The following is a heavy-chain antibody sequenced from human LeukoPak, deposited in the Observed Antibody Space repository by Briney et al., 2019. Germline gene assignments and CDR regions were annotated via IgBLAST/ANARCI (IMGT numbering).Heavy chain of an antibody. Sequence: SETLSLTCTVSGGSFTIISDYWGWIRQPPGKGLEWIGSIYYSGSTYYNPSLKSRVTISLDTPKNQLSLNLRSVTAADTAVYYCARDDPTFDSSGYAGDDAFDIWGQGTMVIVSS. CDR2: IYYSGST. CDR3: ARDDPTFDSSGYAGDDAFDI. V-gene: IGHV4-39*07. D-gene: IGHD3-22*01. CDR1: GGSFTIISDY. J-gene: IGHJ3*02.